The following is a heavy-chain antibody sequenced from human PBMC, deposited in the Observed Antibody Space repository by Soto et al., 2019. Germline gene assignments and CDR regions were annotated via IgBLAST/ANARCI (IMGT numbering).Heavy chain of an antibody. D-gene: IGHD2-2*01. CDR1: GYPFISYG. V-gene: IGHV1-18*01. J-gene: IGHJ4*02. CDR2: ISAYNGDT. Sequence: QVQLVQSGAELRKPGASVKVSCKASGYPFISYGFSWVRQAPGQGLEWLGWISAYNGDTKYEQKFQGRITMTTDTSTSTAYMELRSLKSDDTAVYYCGRDVAPAAIPLPVDYWGQGTLVTVSS. CDR3: GRDVAPAAIPLPVDY.